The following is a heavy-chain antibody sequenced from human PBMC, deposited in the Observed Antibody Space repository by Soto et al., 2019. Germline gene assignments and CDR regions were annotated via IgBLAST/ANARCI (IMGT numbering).Heavy chain of an antibody. Sequence: GGSLRLSCAASGFPSSSYSLSLLRQAPQKGLEWVSGISGSGQTTHYRDSVKGRFTISRDNFRNTLYLQVNSLRAEDTAVYFCAKSRGDSWTTYFFDYWGQGALVTVSS. D-gene: IGHD4-4*01. CDR1: GFPSSSYS. V-gene: IGHV3-23*01. CDR2: ISGSGQTT. J-gene: IGHJ4*02. CDR3: AKSRGDSWTTYFFDY.